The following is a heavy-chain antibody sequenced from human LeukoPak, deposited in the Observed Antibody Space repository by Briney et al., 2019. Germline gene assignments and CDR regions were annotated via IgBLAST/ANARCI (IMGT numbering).Heavy chain of an antibody. D-gene: IGHD6-13*01. J-gene: IGHJ4*02. CDR1: GGSISSSNW. CDR2: IYHSGST. Sequence: SETLSLTCAVSGGSISSSNWWSWVRQPPGKGLEWIGEIYHSGSTNYNPSLKSRVTISVDKSKNQFSLKLSSVTAADTAVYYCARNPSIAAGGTGVDYWGQGTLVTVSS. V-gene: IGHV4-4*02. CDR3: ARNPSIAAGGTGVDY.